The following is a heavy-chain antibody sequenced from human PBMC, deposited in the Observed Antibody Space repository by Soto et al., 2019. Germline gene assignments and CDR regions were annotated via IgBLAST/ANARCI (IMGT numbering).Heavy chain of an antibody. CDR2: IYYSGST. Sequence: QVQLQESGPGLVKPSQTLSLTCTVSGGSISSGGYYWSWIRQHPGKGLEWIGYIYYSGSTYYNPSLKSRVTIXXDXSXXQFSLKLSSVTAADTAVYYCARDRLYYGSGSYIDYWGQGTLVTVSS. D-gene: IGHD3-10*01. CDR3: ARDRLYYGSGSYIDY. V-gene: IGHV4-31*03. J-gene: IGHJ4*02. CDR1: GGSISSGGYY.